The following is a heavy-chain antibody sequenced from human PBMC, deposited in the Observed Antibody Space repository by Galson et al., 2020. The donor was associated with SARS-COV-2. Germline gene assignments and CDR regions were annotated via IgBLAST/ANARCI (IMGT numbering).Heavy chain of an antibody. CDR3: ARGGEGNRMNY. D-gene: IGHD3-10*01. V-gene: IGHV4-34*01. J-gene: IGHJ4*02. CDR2: ITHSGST. Sequence: SETLSLTCAVYGGSFSGYFWTWIRQPPGKGLEWIGEITHSGSTYYNPSLNSRVTISVDTSKNQVSLKLSSVTAADTAMYYCARGGEGNRMNYWGQGTLVTVSS. CDR1: GGSFSGYF.